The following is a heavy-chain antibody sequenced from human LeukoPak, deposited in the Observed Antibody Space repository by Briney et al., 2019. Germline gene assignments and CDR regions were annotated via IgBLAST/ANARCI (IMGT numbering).Heavy chain of an antibody. CDR1: GFTFSSYW. CDR3: ARDLIGYCSGGSCYYYYYYGMDV. J-gene: IGHJ6*02. D-gene: IGHD2-15*01. CDR2: IKQDGSEK. Sequence: GGSLRLSCAASGFTFSSYWMCWVRQAPGKGLEWVANIKQDGSEKYYVDSVKGRFTISRDNAKNSLYLQMNSLRAEDTAVYYCARDLIGYCSGGSCYYYYYYGMDVWGQGTTVTVSS. V-gene: IGHV3-7*03.